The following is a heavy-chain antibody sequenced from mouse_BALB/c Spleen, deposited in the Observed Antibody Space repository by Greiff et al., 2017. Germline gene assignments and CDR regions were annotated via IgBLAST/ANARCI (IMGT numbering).Heavy chain of an antibody. CDR1: GYTFTSYW. V-gene: IGHV1S81*02. Sequence: QVHVKQPGAELVKPGASVKLSCKASGYTFTSYWMHWVKQRPGQGLEWIGEINPSNGRTNYNEKFKSKATLTVDKSSSTAYMQLSSLTSEDSAVYYCARRGRDGYFYWYFDVWGAGTTVTVSS. CDR3: ARRGRDGYFYWYFDV. D-gene: IGHD2-3*01. CDR2: INPSNGRT. J-gene: IGHJ1*01.